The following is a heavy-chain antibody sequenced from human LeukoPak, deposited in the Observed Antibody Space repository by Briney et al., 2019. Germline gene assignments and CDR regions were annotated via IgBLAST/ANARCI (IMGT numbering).Heavy chain of an antibody. D-gene: IGHD5-18*01. CDR1: GGTFSSYA. CDR2: IIPIFGTA. V-gene: IGHV1-69*13. CDR3: ARDQSDTAMGPFDY. Sequence: SVKVSCKASGGTFSSYAISWVRQAPGQGLEWMGGIIPIFGTANYAQKFQGRVTITADESTSTAYMELSSLRSEDTAVYYCARDQSDTAMGPFDYWGQETLVTVSS. J-gene: IGHJ4*02.